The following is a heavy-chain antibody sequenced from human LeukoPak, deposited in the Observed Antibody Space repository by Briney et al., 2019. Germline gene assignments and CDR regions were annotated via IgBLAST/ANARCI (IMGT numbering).Heavy chain of an antibody. CDR2: INPNSGGT. J-gene: IGHJ6*02. V-gene: IGHV1-2*02. D-gene: IGHD4-11*01. CDR3: ARYSTVKSHGSYYYGMDV. Sequence: ASVKVSFKASGYTFTGYYMHWVRQAPGQGLEWMGWINPNSGGTNYAQKFQGRVTMTRDTSISTAYMELSRLRSDDTAVYYCARYSTVKSHGSYYYGMDVWGQGTTVTVSS. CDR1: GYTFTGYY.